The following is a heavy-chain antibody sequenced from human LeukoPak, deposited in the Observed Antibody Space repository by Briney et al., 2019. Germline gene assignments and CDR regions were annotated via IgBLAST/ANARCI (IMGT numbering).Heavy chain of an antibody. D-gene: IGHD5-12*01. CDR1: GYTFTAYY. CDR2: INPNSGGT. CDR3: ARVDIVATNHQDFDY. V-gene: IGHV1-2*02. J-gene: IGHJ4*02. Sequence: ASVKVSCKASGYTFTAYYMHWARQAPGQGLEWMGWINPNSGGTNYAQKFQGRVTMTRDTSISTAYMELRRLRSDDTAVYYCARVDIVATNHQDFDYWGQGTLVTVSS.